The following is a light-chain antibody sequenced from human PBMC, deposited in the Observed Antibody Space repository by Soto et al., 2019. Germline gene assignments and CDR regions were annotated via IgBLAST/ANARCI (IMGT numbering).Light chain of an antibody. Sequence: DIQMTQSPSTLSASVGDRVTITCRASQSISSWLAWYQQKPGKAPKLLIYKASSLESGVPSRFSGSGSGTEFTLTISSLQPRDFATYYYHQYNCYSLTFRQRPKVQLK. CDR3: HQYNCYSLT. CDR1: QSISSW. V-gene: IGKV1-5*03. J-gene: IGKJ1*01. CDR2: KAS.